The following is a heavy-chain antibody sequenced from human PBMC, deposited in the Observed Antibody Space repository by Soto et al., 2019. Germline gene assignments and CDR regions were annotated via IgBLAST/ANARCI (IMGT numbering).Heavy chain of an antibody. Sequence: QVQLQESGPGLVKPSETLSLTCTVSGGSISNYYWSWIRQLPGKGLEWIGFLFYSGSTNYNPSLKSRVTISVDTSKNQLSLKLTSVTAADTAVYFCARDEGSSPLAYWGQGTLVTVSS. D-gene: IGHD1-26*01. CDR3: ARDEGSSPLAY. CDR1: GGSISNYY. J-gene: IGHJ4*02. V-gene: IGHV4-59*01. CDR2: LFYSGST.